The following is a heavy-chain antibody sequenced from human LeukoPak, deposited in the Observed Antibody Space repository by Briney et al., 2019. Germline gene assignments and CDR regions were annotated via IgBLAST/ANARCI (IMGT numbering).Heavy chain of an antibody. CDR1: GFTFSSYA. V-gene: IGHV3-23*01. CDR2: ISGSGGST. J-gene: IGHJ6*02. Sequence: SGGSLRLSCAASGFTFSSYAMSWVRQAPGKRLEWVSAISGSGGSTYYADSVKGRFTISRDNSKNTLYLQMNSLRAEDTAVYYCAKAPPPPLYGDPRFVQHGMDVWGQGTTVTVSS. CDR3: AKAPPPPLYGDPRFVQHGMDV. D-gene: IGHD4-17*01.